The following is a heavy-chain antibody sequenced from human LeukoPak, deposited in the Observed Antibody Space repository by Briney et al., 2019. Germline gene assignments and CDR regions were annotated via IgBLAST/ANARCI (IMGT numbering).Heavy chain of an antibody. D-gene: IGHD3-10*01. J-gene: IGHJ4*02. CDR1: GGSISSYY. V-gene: IGHV4-59*08. Sequence: SETLSLTCTVSGGSISSYYWSWIRQPPGKGLEWIGHIYYSGSTNYNPSLKSRVTISVDTSKSQFSLKVSSVTAADTAVYSCARQSSGRSYGSGSSPLYYFDYWGQENLVTVSS. CDR3: ARQSSGRSYGSGSSPLYYFDY. CDR2: IYYSGST.